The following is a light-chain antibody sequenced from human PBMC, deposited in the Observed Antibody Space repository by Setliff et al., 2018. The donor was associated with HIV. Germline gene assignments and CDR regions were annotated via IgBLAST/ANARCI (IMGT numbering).Light chain of an antibody. CDR3: CSYSGRSTYV. J-gene: IGLJ1*01. Sequence: QSALTQPASVTGSPGQSITISCTGTSSDIGRFNYVSWYRQFPGKGPTLVIFDVNQRPSGVSNRFSGSKSGNIASLIISGLQAEDEADYFCCSYSGRSTYVFGSGTKVTV. CDR1: SSDIGRFNY. V-gene: IGLV2-14*03. CDR2: DVN.